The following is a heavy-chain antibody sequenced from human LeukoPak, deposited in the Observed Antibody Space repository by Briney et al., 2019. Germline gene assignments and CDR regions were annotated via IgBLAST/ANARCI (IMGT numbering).Heavy chain of an antibody. V-gene: IGHV4-34*01. Sequence: SETLSLTCAVYGGSFSGYYWSWIRQPPGKGLEWSGEINHSGSTNYNPSLKSRVTISVDTSKNQFSLKLSSVTAADTAVYYCASAYCGGDCPPSYWGQGTLVTVSS. J-gene: IGHJ4*02. CDR3: ASAYCGGDCPPSY. CDR2: INHSGST. CDR1: GGSFSGYY. D-gene: IGHD2-21*02.